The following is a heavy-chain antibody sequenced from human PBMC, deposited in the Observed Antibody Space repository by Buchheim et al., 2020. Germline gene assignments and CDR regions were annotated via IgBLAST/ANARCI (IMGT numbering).Heavy chain of an antibody. D-gene: IGHD3-3*01. J-gene: IGHJ4*02. CDR1: GFTFSSYW. Sequence: EVQLVESGGGLVQPGGSLRLSCAASGFTFSSYWMSWVRQAPGKGLEWVANIKQDGSEKYYVDSVKGRFTISRDNAKKSLYLQMNSLRAEDTAVYYCAISLLEWLLSPLDYWGQGTL. CDR2: IKQDGSEK. V-gene: IGHV3-7*01. CDR3: AISLLEWLLSPLDY.